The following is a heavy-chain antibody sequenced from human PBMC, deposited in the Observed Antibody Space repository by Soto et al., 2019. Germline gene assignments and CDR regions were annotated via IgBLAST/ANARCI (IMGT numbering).Heavy chain of an antibody. CDR2: ISYDGSNK. CDR1: GFTFRSYG. V-gene: IGHV3-30*18. D-gene: IGHD5-18*01. J-gene: IGHJ3*02. CDR3: AKDISGRDTAMGTDAFDIWGFDI. Sequence: GGALRLSCAASGFTFRSYGMHWVRQAPGKGVGWGGGISYDGSNKYYADSVKGRFTISRDNSKNTLYLQMNSLRAEDTAVYYCAKDISGRDTAMGTDAFDIWGFDIWGQGTMVTVSS.